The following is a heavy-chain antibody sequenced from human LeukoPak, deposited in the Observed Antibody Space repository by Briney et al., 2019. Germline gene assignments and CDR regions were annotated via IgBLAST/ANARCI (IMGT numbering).Heavy chain of an antibody. CDR2: MYTSGST. CDR3: ARDRDSTSSRFDY. Sequence: PSETLSLTCTVSGGSISSYYWSWIRQPAGKGLGWIGRMYTSGSTHYNPSLKSRVTISVDKSKNQFSLKLSSVTAADTAVYYCARDRDSTSSRFDYWGQGTLVTVSS. CDR1: GGSISSYY. J-gene: IGHJ4*02. D-gene: IGHD6-6*01. V-gene: IGHV4-4*07.